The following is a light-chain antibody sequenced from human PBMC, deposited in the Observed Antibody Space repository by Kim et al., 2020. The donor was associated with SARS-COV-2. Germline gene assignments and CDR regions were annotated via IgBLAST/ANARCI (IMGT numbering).Light chain of an antibody. CDR3: QQSYSTPMYT. V-gene: IGKV1-39*01. J-gene: IGKJ2*01. Sequence: DIQMTQSPSSPSASVGDRVTITCRASQSISSYLNWYQQKPGKAPKLLIYAASSLQSGVPSRFSGSGSGTDFTLTISSLQPEDFATYYCQQSYSTPMYTFGQGTKLEI. CDR1: QSISSY. CDR2: AAS.